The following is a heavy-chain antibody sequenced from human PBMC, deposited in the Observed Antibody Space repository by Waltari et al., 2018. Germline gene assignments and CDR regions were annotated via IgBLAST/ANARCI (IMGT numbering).Heavy chain of an antibody. D-gene: IGHD2-15*01. V-gene: IGHV1-24*01. CDR3: ATLGYCSGGSCLRGVFDY. J-gene: IGHJ4*02. CDR1: GYTLTELS. CDR2: FDPEDGET. Sequence: QVQLVQSGAEVKKPGASVKVSCKVSGYTLTELSMHWVRPAPGTGLEWMGGFDPEDGETIYAQKFQGRVTMTEDTSTDTAYMELSSLRSEDTAVYYCATLGYCSGGSCLRGVFDYWGQGTLVTVSS.